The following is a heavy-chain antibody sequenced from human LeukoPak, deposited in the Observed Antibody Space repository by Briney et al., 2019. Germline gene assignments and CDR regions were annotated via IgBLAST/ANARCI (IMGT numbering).Heavy chain of an antibody. CDR2: INHSGST. Sequence: SETLSLTCAVYGGSFSGYYWSWIRQPPGKGLEWIGEINHSGSTNYNPSLKSRVTISVDTSKNQFSLKLSSVTAADTAVYYCARRGRRGLPDYWGQGTLVTVSS. J-gene: IGHJ4*02. V-gene: IGHV4-34*01. CDR3: ARRGRRGLPDY. D-gene: IGHD2-15*01. CDR1: GGSFSGYY.